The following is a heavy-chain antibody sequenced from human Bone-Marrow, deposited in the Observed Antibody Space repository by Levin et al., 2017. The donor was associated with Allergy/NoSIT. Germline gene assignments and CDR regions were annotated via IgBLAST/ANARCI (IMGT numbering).Heavy chain of an antibody. J-gene: IGHJ6*02. Sequence: GWSLRLSCVASGFSFSTYWMSWVRQAPGKGLEWVANIKEDGSDKYYVDSVKGRVTVSRDNAKNSLYLQMNSLRAEDTAVYYCARGYDYGDYAEAEDFYYGLDVWGQGTTVTVS. CDR1: GFSFSTYW. D-gene: IGHD4-17*01. CDR2: IKEDGSDK. CDR3: ARGYDYGDYAEAEDFYYGLDV. V-gene: IGHV3-7*01.